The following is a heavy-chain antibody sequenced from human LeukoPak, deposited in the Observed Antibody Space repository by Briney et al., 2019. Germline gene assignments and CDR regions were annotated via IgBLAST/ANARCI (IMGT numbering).Heavy chain of an antibody. V-gene: IGHV3-9*03. D-gene: IGHD6-13*01. J-gene: IGHJ1*01. CDR1: GFTFDDYA. CDR2: ISWNSGSI. CDR3: ATSSSWFLPYFQH. Sequence: PGRSLRLSCAASGFTFDDYAMHWVRQAPGKGLEWVSGISWNSGSIGYADSVKGRFTISRDNAKNSLYLQMNSLRAEDMALYYCATSSSWFLPYFQHWGQGTLVTVSS.